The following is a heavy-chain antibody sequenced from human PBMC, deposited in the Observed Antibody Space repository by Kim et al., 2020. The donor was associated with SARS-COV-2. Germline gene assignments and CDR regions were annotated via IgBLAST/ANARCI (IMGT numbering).Heavy chain of an antibody. CDR3: AREDSGSYSNFDY. CDR2: IWYDGSNK. D-gene: IGHD1-26*01. J-gene: IGHJ4*02. Sequence: GGSLRLSCAASGFTFSSYGMHWVRQAPGKGLEWVAVIWYDGSNKYYADSVKGRFTISRDNSKNTLYLQMNSLRAEDTAVYYCAREDSGSYSNFDYWGQGTLVTVSS. V-gene: IGHV3-33*01. CDR1: GFTFSSYG.